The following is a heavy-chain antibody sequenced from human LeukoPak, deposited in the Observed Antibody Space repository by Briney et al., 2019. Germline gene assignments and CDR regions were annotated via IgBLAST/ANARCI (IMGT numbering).Heavy chain of an antibody. CDR3: AREVGATHY. CDR1: GGSISSYY. Sequence: SETLSPTCTVSGGSISSYYWSWIRQSPGKGLEWIGNIYYSGITNYNPSLKNRGTISVDTSKNHFSLQLRSVTAADTAVYYCAREVGATHYWGQGTLVTVSS. V-gene: IGHV4-59*01. CDR2: IYYSGIT. J-gene: IGHJ4*02. D-gene: IGHD1-26*01.